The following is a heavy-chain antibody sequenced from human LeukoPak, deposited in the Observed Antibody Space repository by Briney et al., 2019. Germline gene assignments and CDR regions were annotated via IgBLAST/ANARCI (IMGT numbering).Heavy chain of an antibody. CDR2: ISGSGGST. J-gene: IGHJ3*02. D-gene: IGHD2-15*01. CDR3: ARSPRPRYCSGGSCYTDAFDI. CDR1: GIIFSSYS. V-gene: IGHV3-23*01. Sequence: PGGSLRLSCAVSGIIFSSYSMNWVRQAPGKGLEWVSAISGSGGSTNYADSVKGRFTISRDNSKNTLYLQMNSLRAEDTAVYYCARSPRPRYCSGGSCYTDAFDIWGQGTMVTVSS.